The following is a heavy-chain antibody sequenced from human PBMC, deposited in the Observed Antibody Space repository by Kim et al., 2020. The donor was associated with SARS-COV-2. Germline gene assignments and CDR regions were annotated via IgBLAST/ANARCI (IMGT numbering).Heavy chain of an antibody. CDR2: INHSGST. J-gene: IGHJ6*01. D-gene: IGHD2-15*01. V-gene: IGHV4-34*01. Sequence: SETLSLTCAVYGGSFSGYYWSWIRQPPGKGLEWIGEINHSGSTNYNPSLKSRVTISVDTSKNQFSLKLSSVTAADTAVYYCARDVSGGSHYYYYGMDVWG. CDR3: ARDVSGGSHYYYYGMDV. CDR1: GGSFSGYY.